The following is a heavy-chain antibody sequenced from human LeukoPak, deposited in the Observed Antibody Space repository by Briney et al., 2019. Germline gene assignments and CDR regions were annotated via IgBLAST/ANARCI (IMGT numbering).Heavy chain of an antibody. CDR1: GYTFSTSD. J-gene: IGHJ3*02. V-gene: IGHV1-18*01. D-gene: IGHD6-19*01. CDR3: ASYIAVAGMGDAFDI. CDR2: ISAYNGNT. Sequence: ASVKVSCRASGYTFSTSDIHWVRQAPGQGLEWLGWISAYNGNTNYAQKLQGRVTITTDTSTSTAYMELRSLRSDDTAVYYCASYIAVAGMGDAFDIWGQGTMVTVSS.